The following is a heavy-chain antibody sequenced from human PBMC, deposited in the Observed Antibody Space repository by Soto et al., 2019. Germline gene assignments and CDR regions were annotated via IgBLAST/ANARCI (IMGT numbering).Heavy chain of an antibody. CDR3: ARDKQYYDILTGYHNYYYYGMDV. J-gene: IGHJ6*02. D-gene: IGHD3-9*01. CDR1: GFTFSSYG. Sequence: GGSLRLSCAASGFTFSSYGMHWVRQAPGKGLEWVAVIWYDGSNKYYGNSLKGRFTISRDNSKNTLYLQMNSLRAEDTAVYYCARDKQYYDILTGYHNYYYYGMDVWGQGTTVTVSS. V-gene: IGHV3-33*01. CDR2: IWYDGSNK.